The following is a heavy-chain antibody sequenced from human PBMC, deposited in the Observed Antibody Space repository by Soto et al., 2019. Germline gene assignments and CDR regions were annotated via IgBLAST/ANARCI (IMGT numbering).Heavy chain of an antibody. D-gene: IGHD3-3*01. Sequence: QVQLQESGPGLVKPSQTLSLTCTVSGGSISSGGYYWSWIRQHPGKGLEWIGYIYYSGSTYYNPSLKSRVTISVDTSKNQFSLKLSSVTAADTAVYYCAGYYDFWSGPSNWFDPWGQGTLVTVSS. V-gene: IGHV4-31*03. CDR1: GGSISSGGYY. J-gene: IGHJ5*02. CDR3: AGYYDFWSGPSNWFDP. CDR2: IYYSGST.